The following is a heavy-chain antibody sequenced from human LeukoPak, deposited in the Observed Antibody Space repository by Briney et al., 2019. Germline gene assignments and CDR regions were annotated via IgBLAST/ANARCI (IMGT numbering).Heavy chain of an antibody. CDR3: ARGRKTAIIVRYNDY. V-gene: IGHV6-1*01. Sequence: SQTLSLTCAISGDSVSSNSAAWNWIRQSPSRGLEWLGRTYYRSKWYNDYAVSVKSRITINPDTSKNQFSLKLSSVTAADTAVYYCARGRKTAIIVRYNDYWGQGTLVTVSS. D-gene: IGHD2-21*02. CDR1: GDSVSSNSAA. CDR2: TYYRSKWYN. J-gene: IGHJ4*02.